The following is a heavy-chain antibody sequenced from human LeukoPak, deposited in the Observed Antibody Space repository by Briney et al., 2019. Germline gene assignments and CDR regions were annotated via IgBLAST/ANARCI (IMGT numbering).Heavy chain of an antibody. Sequence: PSETLSLTCSVSGGPLSTYTWSWVRQSSGKGLEWIGYIYHGGTTNYSPSLKSRATISAHTARNQFSLRLRSVTAADTAIYYCARDTSVGSGMQYWGQGTLVSVSS. V-gene: IGHV4-59*01. J-gene: IGHJ4*02. CDR3: ARDTSVGSGMQY. CDR2: IYHGGTT. D-gene: IGHD3-10*01. CDR1: GGPLSTYT.